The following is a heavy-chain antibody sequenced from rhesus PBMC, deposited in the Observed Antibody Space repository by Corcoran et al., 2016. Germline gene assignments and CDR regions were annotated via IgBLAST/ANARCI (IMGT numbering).Heavy chain of an antibody. J-gene: IGHJ4*01. V-gene: IGHV4S7*01. CDR1: GGSISGYYL. Sequence: QVQLQESGPGVVKPSETLSRTCAVPGGSISGYYLWSWLRQPPGKGLEWIGYIYGGSWSTSYNPSLKSRFIISIDTSKNQFSLKLSSVTAADTAVYYCARDQGYWGQGVLVTVSS. CDR2: IYGGSWST. CDR3: ARDQGY.